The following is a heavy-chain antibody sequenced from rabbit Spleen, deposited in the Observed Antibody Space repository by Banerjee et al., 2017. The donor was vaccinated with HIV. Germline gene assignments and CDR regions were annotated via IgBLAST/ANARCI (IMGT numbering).Heavy chain of an antibody. V-gene: IGHV1S45*01. CDR2: IAGSSSGFT. CDR3: ARDAGTSFSSYGMDL. CDR1: GFSFSSSDY. J-gene: IGHJ6*01. Sequence: QEQVLESGGGLVKPEGSLALTCKASGFSFSSSDYICWVRQAPGKGLEWISCIAGSSSGFTYSATWAKGRFTISKTSSTTVTLQMTSLTVADTATYFCARDAGTSFSSYGMDLWGQGTLVTVS. D-gene: IGHD8-1*01.